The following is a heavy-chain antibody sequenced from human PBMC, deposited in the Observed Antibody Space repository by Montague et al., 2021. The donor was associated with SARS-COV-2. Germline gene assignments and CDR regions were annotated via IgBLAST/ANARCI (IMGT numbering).Heavy chain of an antibody. V-gene: IGHV3-7*03. CDR2: IKPDGGEK. J-gene: IGHJ6*02. CDR3: ARDSRIVGATGGMDV. D-gene: IGHD1-26*01. CDR1: GFTFSSYW. Sequence: SLRLSCAASGFTFSSYWMSWVRQTPGKGLEWVANIKPDGGEKHYVDSVKGRFTISRDNAKNSLNLQMGSLRAEDTALYYCARDSRIVGATGGMDVWDQGTTVIVSS.